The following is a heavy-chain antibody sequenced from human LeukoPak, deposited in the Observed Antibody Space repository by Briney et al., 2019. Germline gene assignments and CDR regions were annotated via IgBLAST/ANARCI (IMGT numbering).Heavy chain of an antibody. CDR3: ARVNGEYYFDY. CDR2: IWYDGSNK. V-gene: IGHV3-33*01. CDR1: GFTFSSYG. J-gene: IGHJ4*02. Sequence: GRSLRLSCAASGFTFSSYGMHWVRQAPGKGLEWVAVIWYDGSNKYYADSVKGRFTISRDNSKNTLYLQMNSLRAEDTAVYYCARVNGEYYFDYWGQGTLVTVSS.